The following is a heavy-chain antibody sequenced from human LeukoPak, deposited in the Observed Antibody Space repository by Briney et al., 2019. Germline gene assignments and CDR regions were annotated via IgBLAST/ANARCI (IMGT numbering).Heavy chain of an antibody. V-gene: IGHV3-11*01. CDR3: AREEWELPDY. D-gene: IGHD1-26*01. J-gene: IGHJ4*02. CDR2: ISSSGSTI. CDR1: GFTVSSNY. Sequence: GGSLRLSCAASGFTVSSNYMSWVRLAPGKGLEWVSYISSSGSTIYYADSVKGRFTISRDNAKNSLYLQMNSLRAEDTAVYYCAREEWELPDYWGQGTLVTVSS.